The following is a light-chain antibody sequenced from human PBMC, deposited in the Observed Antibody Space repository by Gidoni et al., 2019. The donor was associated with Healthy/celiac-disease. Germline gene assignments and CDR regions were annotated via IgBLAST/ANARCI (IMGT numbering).Light chain of an antibody. CDR3: AAWDDSLNGWV. V-gene: IGLV1-44*01. Sequence: QSVLTQPPSASGTPGQRVTISCSGSSSNIGSNTVNWYQQLPGTAPKLLLYRNNQRPSGVPVRFSGSKSGTSASLAISGLQSEDEADYYCAAWDDSLNGWVFGGGTKLTVL. CDR1: SSNIGSNT. CDR2: RNN. J-gene: IGLJ3*02.